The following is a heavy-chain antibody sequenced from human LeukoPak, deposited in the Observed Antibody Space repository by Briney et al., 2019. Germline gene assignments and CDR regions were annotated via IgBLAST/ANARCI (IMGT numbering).Heavy chain of an antibody. CDR2: INPSGGST. CDR3: ASTTGARYYDSSGYGY. Sequence: GASVKVSCKASGYTFTSYYMHWVRQAPGQGLEWMGIINPSGGSTSYAQKFQGRVTMTRDMSTSTDYMELSSLRSEDTAVYYCASTTGARYYDSSGYGYWGQGTLVTVSS. J-gene: IGHJ4*02. V-gene: IGHV1-46*01. D-gene: IGHD3-22*01. CDR1: GYTFTSYY.